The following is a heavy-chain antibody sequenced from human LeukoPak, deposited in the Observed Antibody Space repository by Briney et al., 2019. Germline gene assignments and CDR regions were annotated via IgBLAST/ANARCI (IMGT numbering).Heavy chain of an antibody. CDR2: IYCSGST. Sequence: PSETLSLTCTVSGGSISSSSYYWGWIRQPPGKGLEWIGSIYCSGSTYYNPSLKSRVTISVDTSKNQFSLKLSSVTAADTAVYYCARLSDLRGAFDYWGQGTLVTVSS. J-gene: IGHJ4*02. CDR1: GGSISSSSYY. D-gene: IGHD1-26*01. CDR3: ARLSDLRGAFDY. V-gene: IGHV4-39*01.